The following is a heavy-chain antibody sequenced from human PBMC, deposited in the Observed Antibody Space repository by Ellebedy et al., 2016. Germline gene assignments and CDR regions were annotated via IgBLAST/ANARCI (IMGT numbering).Heavy chain of an antibody. J-gene: IGHJ4*02. D-gene: IGHD6-6*01. Sequence: ESLKISCAASGFTFSDYYMSWIRQPPGKGLEWIGYIYYSGTTNYNPSLKSRVTISVDTSKNQFSLKLSSVTAADTAVYYCARRGPSSSSLFDYWGQGTLVTVSS. CDR3: ARRGPSSSSLFDY. V-gene: IGHV4-59*01. CDR1: GFTFSDYY. CDR2: IYYSGTT.